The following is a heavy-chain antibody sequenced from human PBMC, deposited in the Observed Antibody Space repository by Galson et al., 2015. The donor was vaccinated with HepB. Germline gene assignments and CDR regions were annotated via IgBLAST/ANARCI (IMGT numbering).Heavy chain of an antibody. CDR1: GFTFSSYA. CDR3: ASGETYYYDSGGHGYFDY. V-gene: IGHV3-30*04. D-gene: IGHD3-22*01. CDR2: ISYDGSNK. J-gene: IGHJ4*02. Sequence: SLRLSCAASGFTFSSYAMHWVRQAPGKGLEWVAVISYDGSNKYYADSVKGRFTISRDNSKNTLYLQLNSLRAEDTAVYYCASGETYYYDSGGHGYFDYWGQGTLVTVSS.